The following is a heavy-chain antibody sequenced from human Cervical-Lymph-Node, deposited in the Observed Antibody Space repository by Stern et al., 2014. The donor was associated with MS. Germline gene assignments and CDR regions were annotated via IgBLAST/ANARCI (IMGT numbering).Heavy chain of an antibody. V-gene: IGHV4-59*01. Sequence: QVQLVESGPGLVKPSETLSLTCTVSGGSTSSYYWTWFRQPPGKGLEWIGYMYDSGSTNYTPSLKSRVTISTDMSRNQFSLRLSSVTAADTAVYYCARVRWLARVDYWGQGTLVTVSS. CDR2: MYDSGST. D-gene: IGHD6-19*01. CDR3: ARVRWLARVDY. J-gene: IGHJ4*02. CDR1: GGSTSSYY.